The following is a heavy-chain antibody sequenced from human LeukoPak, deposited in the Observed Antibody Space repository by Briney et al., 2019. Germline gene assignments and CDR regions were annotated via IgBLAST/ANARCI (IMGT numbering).Heavy chain of an antibody. D-gene: IGHD3-10*01. CDR1: GGTFSSYT. CDR3: ARDHRWFGELTDP. V-gene: IGHV1-69*04. J-gene: IGHJ5*02. Sequence: ASVKVSCKASGGTFSSYTISWVRQAPGQGLEWMGRIIPILGIANYAQKFQGRVTITADKSTSTAYMELSSLRSEDTAVYYCARDHRWFGELTDPWGQGTLVTVSS. CDR2: IIPILGIA.